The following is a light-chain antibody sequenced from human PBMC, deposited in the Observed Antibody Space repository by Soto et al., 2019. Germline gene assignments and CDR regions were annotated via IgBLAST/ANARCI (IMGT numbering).Light chain of an antibody. J-gene: IGKJ2*01. V-gene: IGKV2-28*01. CDR1: QSLLHSNGYNY. CDR3: MQALQTPDT. Sequence: DVVMTQSPLSLPVTPGEPASISCRSSQSLLHSNGYNYLDWYLQKPGQSPQLLIYLGSNRASGVPDRFSGSGSGTDFTLKISRVEAVDVVVYYCMQALQTPDTFGQGTKLEIK. CDR2: LGS.